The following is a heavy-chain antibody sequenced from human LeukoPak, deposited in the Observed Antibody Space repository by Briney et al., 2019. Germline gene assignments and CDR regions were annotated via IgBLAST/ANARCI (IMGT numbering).Heavy chain of an antibody. Sequence: GGSLRLSCAASGFTFSSYGMHWVRQAPGKGLEWVAVISYDGSNKYYADSVKGRFTISRDNSENTLYLQMNSLRAEDTAVYYCAKELLGYYYYGMDVWGQGTTVTVSS. CDR2: ISYDGSNK. D-gene: IGHD2-15*01. V-gene: IGHV3-30*18. CDR3: AKELLGYYYYGMDV. J-gene: IGHJ6*02. CDR1: GFTFSSYG.